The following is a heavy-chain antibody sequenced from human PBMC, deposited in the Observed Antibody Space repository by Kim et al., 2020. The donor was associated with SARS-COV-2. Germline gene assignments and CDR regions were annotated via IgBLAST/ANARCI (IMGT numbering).Heavy chain of an antibody. V-gene: IGHV1-18*01. CDR2: ISAYNGNT. D-gene: IGHD2-2*01. J-gene: IGHJ5*02. CDR3: ARDIGVPAATNWFDP. CDR1: GYTFTSYG. Sequence: ASVKVSCKASGYTFTSYGISWVRQAPGQGLEWMGWISAYNGNTNYAQKLQGRVTMTTDTSTSTAYMELRSLRSDDTAVYYCARDIGVPAATNWFDPWGQGTLVTVSS.